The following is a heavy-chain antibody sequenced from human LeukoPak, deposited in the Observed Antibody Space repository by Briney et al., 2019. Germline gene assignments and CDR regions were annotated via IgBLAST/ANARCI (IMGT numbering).Heavy chain of an antibody. CDR1: GFTFSSYA. CDR3: ARDLGDDYGMDV. J-gene: IGHJ6*02. D-gene: IGHD3-16*01. V-gene: IGHV3-30-3*01. CDR2: ISYDGSNK. Sequence: GRSLRLSCAASGFTFSSYAMHWVRQAPGKGLEWVAVISYDGSNKYYADSVKGRFTIPRGNSKNTLYLQMNSLRDEDTAVYYCARDLGDDYGMDVWGQGTTVTVSS.